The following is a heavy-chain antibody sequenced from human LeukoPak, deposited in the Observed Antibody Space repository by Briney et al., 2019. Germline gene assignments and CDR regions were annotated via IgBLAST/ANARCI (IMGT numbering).Heavy chain of an antibody. CDR2: IYYSGST. Sequence: SETLSLTCAVSGGSIATSTYYWGWIRQPPGKGLEWIGNIYYSGSTFYNPSLKSRVTISVDTSKNQFSLKLSSVTAADTAVYYCARGLHYGSGGDIVSGPFFDYWGQGTLVTVSS. D-gene: IGHD3-10*01. J-gene: IGHJ4*02. CDR1: GGSIATSTYY. V-gene: IGHV4-39*07. CDR3: ARGLHYGSGGDIVSGPFFDY.